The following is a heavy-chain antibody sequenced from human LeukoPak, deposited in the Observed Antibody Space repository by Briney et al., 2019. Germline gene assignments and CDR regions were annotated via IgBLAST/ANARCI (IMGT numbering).Heavy chain of an antibody. CDR1: GFSFSSYW. Sequence: GGSLRLSCAASGFSFSSYWMHWVRQAPGKGLVWVARHNSDGSSTTYADSVKGRFTISRDNAKNTLYLQMNSLRAEDTAVYYCASITMARGVMSYYYGMDVWGQGTTVTVSS. CDR2: HNSDGSST. CDR3: ASITMARGVMSYYYGMDV. J-gene: IGHJ6*02. D-gene: IGHD3-10*01. V-gene: IGHV3-74*01.